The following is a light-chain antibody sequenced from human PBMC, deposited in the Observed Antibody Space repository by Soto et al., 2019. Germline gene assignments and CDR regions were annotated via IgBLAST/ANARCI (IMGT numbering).Light chain of an antibody. CDR2: LGS. CDR1: QSLLHSNGYNY. J-gene: IGKJ1*01. V-gene: IGKV2-28*01. Sequence: IVMTQSPLSLPVTPGEPASISCRSSQSLLHSNGYNYLDWYLQKPGQSPQLLIYLGSHRATGGPDRFSGRASGPDFTLKITRVEAEDVGVYYCMQDLHTPWTLGEGTKVEIK. CDR3: MQDLHTPWT.